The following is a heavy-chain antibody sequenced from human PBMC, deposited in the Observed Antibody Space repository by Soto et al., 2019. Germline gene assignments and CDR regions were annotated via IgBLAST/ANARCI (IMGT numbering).Heavy chain of an antibody. J-gene: IGHJ4*02. Sequence: GGSLRLSCAASGFTFSSYGMHWVRQAPGKGLEWVAVIWYDGSNKYYADSVKGRFTISRDNSKNTLYLQMNSLRAEDTAVYYCARDFRDDWSRYYYGSPVDYWGQGTLVTVSS. CDR1: GFTFSSYG. CDR3: ARDFRDDWSRYYYGSPVDY. D-gene: IGHD3-10*01. CDR2: IWYDGSNK. V-gene: IGHV3-33*01.